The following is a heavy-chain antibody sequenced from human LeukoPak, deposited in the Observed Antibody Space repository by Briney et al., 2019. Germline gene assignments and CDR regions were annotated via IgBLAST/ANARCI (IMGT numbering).Heavy chain of an antibody. CDR3: ARHERGGRGSSDTFDY. D-gene: IGHD3-10*01. J-gene: IGHJ4*02. V-gene: IGHV4-39*01. CDR2: IYYSGST. Sequence: KSSETLSLTCTVSGGSISGYYWGWIRQPPGKGLEWIGSIYYSGSTYYNPSLKSRVTISVDTSKNQFSLKLSSVTAADTAVYYCARHERGGRGSSDTFDYWGQGTLVTVSS. CDR1: GGSISGYY.